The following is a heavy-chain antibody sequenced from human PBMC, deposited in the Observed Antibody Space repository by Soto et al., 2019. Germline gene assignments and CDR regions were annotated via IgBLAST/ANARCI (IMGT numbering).Heavy chain of an antibody. Sequence: QVQLVESGGGVVQPGRSLRLSCAASGFTFSRYAMHWVRQAPGKGLEWVAVISYDGSNKYYADSVRGRFTISRDDSKNTLYLQMNSLRPEDTAVYYCARDGGDCSGGSCYGGYFDYWGQGTLVTVSS. CDR3: ARDGGDCSGGSCYGGYFDY. V-gene: IGHV3-30-3*01. J-gene: IGHJ4*02. D-gene: IGHD2-15*01. CDR2: ISYDGSNK. CDR1: GFTFSRYA.